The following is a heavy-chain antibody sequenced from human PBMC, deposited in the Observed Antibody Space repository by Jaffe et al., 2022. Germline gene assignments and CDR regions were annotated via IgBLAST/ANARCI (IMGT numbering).Heavy chain of an antibody. Sequence: QVQLVESGGGVVQPGGSLRLSCAASGFTFSSYGMHWVRQAPGKGLEWVAFIRYDGSNKYYADSVKGRFTISRDNSKNTLYLQMNSLRAEDTAVYYCAKEGRGTAMAHWGQGTLVTVSS. CDR3: AKEGRGTAMAH. D-gene: IGHD5-18*01. CDR2: IRYDGSNK. V-gene: IGHV3-30*02. J-gene: IGHJ4*02. CDR1: GFTFSSYG.